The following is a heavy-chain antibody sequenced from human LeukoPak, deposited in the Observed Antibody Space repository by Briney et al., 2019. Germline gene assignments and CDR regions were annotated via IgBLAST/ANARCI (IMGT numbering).Heavy chain of an antibody. V-gene: IGHV4-30-4*01. Sequence: PSGTLSLTCTVSGASIRSGDYYWSWIRQPPGKGLEWIGYIYDSGSTYYNPSLKSRITISVDTSENRFSLKLSSVTATDTAVYYCARDCSGGSCYGAFDIWGQGTMVTVSS. CDR3: ARDCSGGSCYGAFDI. CDR1: GASIRSGDYY. D-gene: IGHD2-15*01. J-gene: IGHJ3*02. CDR2: IYDSGST.